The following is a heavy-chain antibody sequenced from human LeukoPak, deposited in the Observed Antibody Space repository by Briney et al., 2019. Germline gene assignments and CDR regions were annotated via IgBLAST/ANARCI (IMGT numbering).Heavy chain of an antibody. CDR1: GGSISSGSYY. J-gene: IGHJ4*02. D-gene: IGHD1-26*01. CDR3: ARDWEEGATTGFDY. V-gene: IGHV4-61*02. Sequence: SETLSLTCTVSGGSISSGSYYWSWIRQPAGKGLEWIGRIYTSGSTNYNPSLKSRVTISVATSKNQFSLKLSSVTAADTAVYYCARDWEEGATTGFDYWGQGTLVTVSS. CDR2: IYTSGST.